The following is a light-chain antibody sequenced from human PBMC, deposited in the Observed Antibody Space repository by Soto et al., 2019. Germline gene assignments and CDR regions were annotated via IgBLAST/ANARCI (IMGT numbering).Light chain of an antibody. CDR1: QSVSSSY. Sequence: EIVLTQSPGTLSLSPGERATLSCRASQSVSSSYLAWYQQKPGQAPRLLIYGASSRATVLPDRFSGSGSGTNLTLTISRLEALELAVYYCQKYGSSPLTFGPGTKVEIK. CDR3: QKYGSSPLT. J-gene: IGKJ1*01. CDR2: GAS. V-gene: IGKV3-20*01.